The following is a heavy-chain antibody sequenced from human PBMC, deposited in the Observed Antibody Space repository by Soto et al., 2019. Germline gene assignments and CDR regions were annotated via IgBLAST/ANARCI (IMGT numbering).Heavy chain of an antibody. D-gene: IGHD3-10*01. V-gene: IGHV1-18*01. Sequence: QGLEWMGWISAYNVNTNYAQKLQGRVTMTTDTSTSTAYMELRSLRSDDTAVYYCARVFLRAKDGIRVTFPVSAFLLNRSSDL. CDR3: ARVFLRAKDGIRVTFPVSAFLLNRSSDL. CDR2: ISAYNVNT. J-gene: IGHJ2*01.